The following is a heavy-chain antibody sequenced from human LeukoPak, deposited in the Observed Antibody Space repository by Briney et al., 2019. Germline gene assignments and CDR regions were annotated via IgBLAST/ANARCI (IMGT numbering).Heavy chain of an antibody. CDR2: TFAGYSYT. CDR1: GYNFTPYW. J-gene: IGHJ5*02. CDR3: ARTYCSGGSCYRNWFDP. V-gene: IGHV5-51*01. Sequence: GESLKISCQSSGYNFTPYWIVWVRQMPGKGLEWMGITFAGYSYTIYSPSFQGQVTISVDKSISTAYLQWSSLKASDTAMYYCARTYCSGGSCYRNWFDPWGQGTLVTVSS. D-gene: IGHD2-15*01.